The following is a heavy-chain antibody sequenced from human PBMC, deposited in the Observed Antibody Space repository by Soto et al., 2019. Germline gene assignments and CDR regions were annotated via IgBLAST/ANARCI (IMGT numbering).Heavy chain of an antibody. J-gene: IGHJ6*02. D-gene: IGHD3-22*01. CDR3: AGERSYYYDSSGSDGMDV. Sequence: QVQLVESGGGVVQPGRSLRLSCAASGFTFSSYGMHWVRQAPGKGLEWVALIWYDGSNKFYADSVKGRFTISRDNSKNTLFLQMNSLRAEDTAVYYCAGERSYYYDSSGSDGMDVWGQGTTVTVSS. V-gene: IGHV3-33*01. CDR1: GFTFSSYG. CDR2: IWYDGSNK.